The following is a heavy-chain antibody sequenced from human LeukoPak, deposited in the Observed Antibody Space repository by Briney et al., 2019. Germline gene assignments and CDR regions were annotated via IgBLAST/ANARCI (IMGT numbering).Heavy chain of an antibody. J-gene: IGHJ6*02. V-gene: IGHV1-69*01. D-gene: IGHD4-11*01. CDR2: IIPIFGTA. CDR1: GGTFSSYA. Sequence: SVKVSCKASGGTFSSYAISWVRQAPGQGLEWMGGIIPIFGTANYAQKFQGRVTITADESTSTAYMELSSLRSEDTAVYYCAGMTTVTPAYYYYGMDVWGQGTTVTVSS. CDR3: AGMTTVTPAYYYYGMDV.